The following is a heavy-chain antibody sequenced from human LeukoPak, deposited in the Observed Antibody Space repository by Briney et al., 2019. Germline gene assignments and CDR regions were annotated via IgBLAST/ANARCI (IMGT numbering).Heavy chain of an antibody. Sequence: PGGSLRLSCAASGFTFSSNWMHWVRQAPGKGLEWVANINQHGSEEFYVDSVKGRFTISRDNAKNSLYLHMNSLRVEDTAVYYCAKDDDWLRFEHWGRGTPVSVSS. V-gene: IGHV3-7*01. CDR2: INQHGSEE. J-gene: IGHJ4*02. D-gene: IGHD5-12*01. CDR1: GFTFSSNW. CDR3: AKDDDWLRFEH.